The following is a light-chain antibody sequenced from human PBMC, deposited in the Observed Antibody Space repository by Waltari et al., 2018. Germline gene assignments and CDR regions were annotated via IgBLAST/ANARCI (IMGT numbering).Light chain of an antibody. J-gene: IGKJ2*01. V-gene: IGKV3-11*01. CDR1: QSVSSY. Sequence: EIVLTQSPATLSLSPGDRATLSCRASQSVSSYLAWYQQKPGQAPRLLISDASNRATGIPARFSGSGSGTDFTLTISSLEPEDVAVYYCQQRSNWLYTFGQGTKLEIK. CDR3: QQRSNWLYT. CDR2: DAS.